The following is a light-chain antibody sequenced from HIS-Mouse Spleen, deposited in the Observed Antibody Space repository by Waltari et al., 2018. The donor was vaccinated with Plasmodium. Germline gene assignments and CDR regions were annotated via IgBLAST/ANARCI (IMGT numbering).Light chain of an antibody. J-gene: IGKJ3*01. CDR1: QSVSSN. CDR3: QQYNNWSFT. Sequence: ELVIPHPQATLPVSQGKKAPPSCRASQSVSSNLAWYQQKPGQAPRLLIYGASTRATGIPARFSGSGSGTEFTLTISSLQSEDFAVYYCQQYNNWSFTFGPGTKVDIK. CDR2: GAS. V-gene: IGKV3-15*01.